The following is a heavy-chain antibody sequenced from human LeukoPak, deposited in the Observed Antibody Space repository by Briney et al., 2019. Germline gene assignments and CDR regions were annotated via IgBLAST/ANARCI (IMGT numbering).Heavy chain of an antibody. V-gene: IGHV3-23*01. CDR1: GFTFSSFG. CDR3: AKVLAATATDY. CDR2: ISGSGGST. Sequence: PGGSLRLSCAASGFTFSSFGMNWVRQAPGKGLEWVSGISGSGGSTYYADSVKGRFTISRDNSKNTLYLQMNSLRAEDTAVYYCAKVLAATATDYWGQGTLVTVSS. J-gene: IGHJ4*02. D-gene: IGHD6-13*01.